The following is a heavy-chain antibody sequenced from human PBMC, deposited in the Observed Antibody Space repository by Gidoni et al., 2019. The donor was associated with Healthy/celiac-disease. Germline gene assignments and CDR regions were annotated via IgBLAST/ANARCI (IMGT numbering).Heavy chain of an antibody. V-gene: IGHV3-23*01. D-gene: IGHD2-2*01. CDR1: GLTFSSYA. Sequence: EVQLLESVGGLVQPGGSLRLPCAASGLTFSSYAMSWVRQAPGKGLEWVSAISGRGGRTYYADSVKGRFTISRDNSKNTLYLQMNSLRAEDTAVYYCAKQRRSTSCRWFDPWGQGTLVTVSS. CDR3: AKQRRSTSCRWFDP. CDR2: ISGRGGRT. J-gene: IGHJ5*02.